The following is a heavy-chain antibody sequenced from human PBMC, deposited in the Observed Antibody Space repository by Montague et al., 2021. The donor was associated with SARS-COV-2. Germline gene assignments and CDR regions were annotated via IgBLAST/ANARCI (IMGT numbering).Heavy chain of an antibody. V-gene: IGHV6-1*01. CDR2: TYYRSKWYN. J-gene: IGHJ4*02. D-gene: IGHD2-2*01. CDR3: ARIPVGSKYYFDF. CDR1: GDSVSRNSAA. Sequence: CAISGDSVSRNSAAWNWIRQSPSRDLEWLGRTYYRSKWYNDYAVSVKSRITIDPDTSKHQFSLHLNSVTPEDTAVYYCARIPVGSKYYFDFWGQGTLVTVSS.